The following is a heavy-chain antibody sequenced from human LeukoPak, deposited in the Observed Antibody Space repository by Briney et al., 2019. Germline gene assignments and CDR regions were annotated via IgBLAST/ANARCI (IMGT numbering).Heavy chain of an antibody. CDR2: IYSGGST. D-gene: IGHD5-12*01. Sequence: GGSLRLSCAASGFTVSSNYMSWVRQAPGEWLEWVSLIYSGGSTYYADSVKGRFTISRDNSKNTLYLQMNNLRAEDTAVYYCARGGRATRTLHYWGQGTLVTGSS. CDR3: ARGGRATRTLHY. CDR1: GFTVSSNY. J-gene: IGHJ4*02. V-gene: IGHV3-53*01.